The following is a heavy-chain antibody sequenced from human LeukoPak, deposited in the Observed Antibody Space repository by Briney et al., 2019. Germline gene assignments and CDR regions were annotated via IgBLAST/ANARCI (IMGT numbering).Heavy chain of an antibody. D-gene: IGHD1-26*01. J-gene: IGHJ4*02. V-gene: IGHV4-38-2*02. CDR3: ARVRRVGATPFDY. Sequence: PSETLSLTCSVSGYSISCGYYGGWTRQPPGEGLGWIGSFYHSGSTYYNPSLKSRVTRSLDTTKNHFSLKLLSVTAADAAVCYCARVRRVGATPFDYWGEGTLVTVSS. CDR2: FYHSGST. CDR1: GYSISCGYY.